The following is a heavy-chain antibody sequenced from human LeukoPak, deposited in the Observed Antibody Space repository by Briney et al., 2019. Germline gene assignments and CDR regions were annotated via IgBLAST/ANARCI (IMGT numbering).Heavy chain of an antibody. Sequence: SETLSLTCTVSGGSISSSSYYWGWIRQPPGKGLEWIGSIYYSGSTYYNPSLKSRVTISVDTSKNQFSLQLSSVTAADTAVYYCARHPFRRQARLPFDYWGQGTLVTVSS. J-gene: IGHJ4*02. CDR1: GGSISSSSYY. CDR3: ARHPFRRQARLPFDY. D-gene: IGHD4-11*01. V-gene: IGHV4-39*01. CDR2: IYYSGST.